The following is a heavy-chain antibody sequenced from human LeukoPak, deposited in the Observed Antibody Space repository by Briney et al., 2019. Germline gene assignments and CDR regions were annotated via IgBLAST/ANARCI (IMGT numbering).Heavy chain of an antibody. CDR1: GYTFTDYY. Sequence: ASVKVSCKASGYTFTDYYMHWVRQAPGQGLEWMGWINPNNGGTNYGQKFQGRVTMTRDTSISTAYMELSRLRSDDTAVYYCARDFSSNWEHDAFDIWGQGTMVTVSS. V-gene: IGHV1-2*02. CDR2: INPNNGGT. CDR3: ARDFSSNWEHDAFDI. D-gene: IGHD4-11*01. J-gene: IGHJ3*02.